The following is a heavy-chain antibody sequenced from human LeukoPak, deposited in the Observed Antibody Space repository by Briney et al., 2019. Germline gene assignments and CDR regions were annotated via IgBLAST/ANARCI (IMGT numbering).Heavy chain of an antibody. CDR3: ARDLRRLNCSSTSCPTNYYYYYGMDV. V-gene: IGHV1-69*04. D-gene: IGHD2-2*01. J-gene: IGHJ6*02. Sequence: GASVKVSCKASGGTFSSYAISWVRQAPGQGLEWMGRIIPILGIANYAQKFQGRVTMTRDTSTSTVYMELSSLRSEDTAVYYCARDLRRLNCSSTSCPTNYYYYYGMDVWGQGTTVTVSS. CDR1: GGTFSSYA. CDR2: IIPILGIA.